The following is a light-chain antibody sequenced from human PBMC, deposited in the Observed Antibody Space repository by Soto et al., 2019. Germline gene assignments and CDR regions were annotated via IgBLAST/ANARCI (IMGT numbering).Light chain of an antibody. CDR1: SSDVGGYNY. CDR3: SSYTSSSTLENV. CDR2: EVS. Sequence: QSALTQPASVSGSPGQSITISCTGTSSDVGGYNYVSWYQQHPGKAPKLMIYEVSTRPSGVSNRFSGSKSGNTASLTISGLQAEDEADYYCSSYTSSSTLENVFGTGTKLTVL. V-gene: IGLV2-14*01. J-gene: IGLJ1*01.